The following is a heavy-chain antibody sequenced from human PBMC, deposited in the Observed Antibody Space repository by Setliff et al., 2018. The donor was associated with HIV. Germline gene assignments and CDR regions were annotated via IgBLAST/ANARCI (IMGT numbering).Heavy chain of an antibody. CDR2: ISIGCGGAI. Sequence: PGGSLRLSCAASGFTFRNYKFNWVRQAPGRGLEWVSSISIGCGGAIDYAESVQGRFTISRDNSKNSLYLQMNGLRVEDTGVYYCARDNLYYNLYDGSPVYGMDVWGQGTTVTVSS. CDR3: ARDNLYYNLYDGSPVYGMDV. V-gene: IGHV3-21*01. D-gene: IGHD3-3*01. CDR1: GFTFRNYK. J-gene: IGHJ6*02.